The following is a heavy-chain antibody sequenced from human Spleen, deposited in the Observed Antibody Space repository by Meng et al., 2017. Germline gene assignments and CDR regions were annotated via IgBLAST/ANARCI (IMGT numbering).Heavy chain of an antibody. J-gene: IGHJ4*02. V-gene: IGHV1-8*01. CDR3: ARNPFGQLDY. Sequence: ASVKVSCKASGYTFTSYDINWVRQATGQGLEGMGWMNSNSGKTGYAQKFQGRVTLTWDTSANTVYMELTSLASKHTAVFFCARNPFGQLDYWGQGTLVTVSS. CDR1: GYTFTSYD. CDR2: MNSNSGKT. D-gene: IGHD3-10*01.